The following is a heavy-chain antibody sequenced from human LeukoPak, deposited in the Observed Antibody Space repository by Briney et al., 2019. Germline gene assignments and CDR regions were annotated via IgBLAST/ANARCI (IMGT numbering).Heavy chain of an antibody. V-gene: IGHV3-15*04. D-gene: IGHD6-6*01. CDR1: GFTFSSYA. Sequence: PGGSLRLSCAASGFTFSSYAMSWVRQAPGKGLQWVARIAVTPDGPATDYATPVRGRFTISRDDSRNMVYLQMSSLRTDDTAVYYCVWSSTWNRRFYLDQWGQGTLVTVSS. J-gene: IGHJ4*02. CDR2: IAVTPDGPAT. CDR3: VWSSTWNRRFYLDQ.